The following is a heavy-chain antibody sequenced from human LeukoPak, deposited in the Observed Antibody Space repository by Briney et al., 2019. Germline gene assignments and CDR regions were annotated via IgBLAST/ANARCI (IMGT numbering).Heavy chain of an antibody. CDR1: GFTFSSYS. Sequence: GGSLRLSCAASGFTFSSYSMTWVRQAPGKGLEWVSSISSSSSYIYYADSVKGRFTISRDNAKNSLYLQMNSLRAEDTAVYYCARAYSSSWYLYYGMDVWGQGTTVTVSS. CDR3: ARAYSSSWYLYYGMDV. J-gene: IGHJ6*02. D-gene: IGHD6-13*01. CDR2: ISSSSSYI. V-gene: IGHV3-21*01.